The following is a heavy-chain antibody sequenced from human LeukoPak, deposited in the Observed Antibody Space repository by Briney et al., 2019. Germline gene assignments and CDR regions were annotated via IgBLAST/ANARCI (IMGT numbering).Heavy chain of an antibody. CDR2: ISAYNGNT. V-gene: IGHV1-18*01. J-gene: IGHJ4*02. Sequence: GASVKVSCKASGYSFTSYGISWVRQAPGQGLEWMGWISAYNGNTNYAQNIQGRVTMTTDTSTRTAYMELRSLRSDDTAVYYCARVSRARELLMGYWGQGTLVTVSS. CDR3: ARVSRARELLMGY. CDR1: GYSFTSYG. D-gene: IGHD1-26*01.